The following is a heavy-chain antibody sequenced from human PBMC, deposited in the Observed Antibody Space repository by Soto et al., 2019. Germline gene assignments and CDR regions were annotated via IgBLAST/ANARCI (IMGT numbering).Heavy chain of an antibody. CDR2: ISAYNGNT. Sequence: ASVKVSCKASGYTLTSYGISWVRQAPGQGLEWMGWISAYNGNTNYAQKLQGRVTMTRDTSTSTAYMELRSLRSDDTAVYYCARDAQGVFLHYWGQGTLVTVSS. CDR3: ARDAQGVFLHY. D-gene: IGHD3-16*01. V-gene: IGHV1-18*01. J-gene: IGHJ4*02. CDR1: GYTLTSYG.